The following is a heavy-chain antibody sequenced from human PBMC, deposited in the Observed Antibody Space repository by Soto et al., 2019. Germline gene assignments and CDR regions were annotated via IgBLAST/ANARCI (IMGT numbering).Heavy chain of an antibody. Sequence: PSETLSLTCSVSGSSIRPYYWSWIRQPPGKGREWIGNIYYSGSTNYNPSLKSRVIMSVASSKSQLSLRLNSVTAADTAVYYCTRVGGYYGDFPNFDYWGQGALVTVSS. D-gene: IGHD4-17*01. J-gene: IGHJ4*02. CDR2: IYYSGST. CDR3: TRVGGYYGDFPNFDY. V-gene: IGHV4-59*01. CDR1: GSSIRPYY.